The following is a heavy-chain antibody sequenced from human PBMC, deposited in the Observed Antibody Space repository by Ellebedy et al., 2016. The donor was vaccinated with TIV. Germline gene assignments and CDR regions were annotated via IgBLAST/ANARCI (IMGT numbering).Heavy chain of an antibody. D-gene: IGHD6-19*01. Sequence: GESLKISCAASGFTFSSYSMNWVRQAPGKGLEWVSYISSSSSTIYYADSVEGRFTISRDNAKNSLYLQMNSLRAEDTAVYFCATWKAGYFDYWGQGTLVTVSS. J-gene: IGHJ4*02. V-gene: IGHV3-48*04. CDR1: GFTFSSYS. CDR2: ISSSSSTI. CDR3: ATWKAGYFDY.